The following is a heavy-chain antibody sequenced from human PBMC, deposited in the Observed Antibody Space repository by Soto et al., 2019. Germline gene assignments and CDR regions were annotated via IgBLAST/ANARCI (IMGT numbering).Heavy chain of an antibody. CDR3: ARFSGWFDP. CDR1: GFTFSSYG. CDR2: IWYDGSNK. Sequence: QVQLVESGGGVVQPGRSLRLSCAASGFTFSSYGMHWVRQAPGKGLEWVAVIWYDGSNKYYADSVKGRFTISRDNSKNTLYLQMNSLRAEDTAVYCCARFSGWFDPWGQGTLVTVSS. J-gene: IGHJ5*02. V-gene: IGHV3-33*01.